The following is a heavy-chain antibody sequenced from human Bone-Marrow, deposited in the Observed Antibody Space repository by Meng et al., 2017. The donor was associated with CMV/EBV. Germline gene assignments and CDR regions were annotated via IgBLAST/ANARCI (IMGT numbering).Heavy chain of an antibody. V-gene: IGHV3-33*06. CDR2: IWYDGSNK. D-gene: IGHD3-16*01. CDR1: GFTFSSYG. J-gene: IGHJ5*02. Sequence: LSLTCAASGFTFSSYGMHWVRQAPGKGLEWVAVIWYDGSNKYYADSVKGRFTISRDNSKNTLYLQMNSLRAEDTAVYYCAKGLEWFDPWGQGPWSPSPQ. CDR3: AKGLEWFDP.